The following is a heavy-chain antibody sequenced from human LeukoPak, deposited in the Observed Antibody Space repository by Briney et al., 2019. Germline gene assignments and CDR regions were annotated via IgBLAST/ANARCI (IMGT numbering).Heavy chain of an antibody. D-gene: IGHD2-15*01. Sequence: SETLSLTCAVYGGSFSGYYWSWIRQPPGKGLKWIGEVNHSGSTNYNPSLKSRVTISVDTSKNQFSLKLSSVTAADTAVYYCARGGGYCSGGSCYDDYWGQGTLVTVSS. CDR3: ARGGGYCSGGSCYDDY. V-gene: IGHV4-34*01. CDR1: GGSFSGYY. J-gene: IGHJ4*02. CDR2: VNHSGST.